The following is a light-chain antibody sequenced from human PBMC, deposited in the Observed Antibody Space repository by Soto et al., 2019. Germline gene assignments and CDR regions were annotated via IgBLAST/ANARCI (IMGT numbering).Light chain of an antibody. CDR1: QSVTSSD. CDR3: QKYGRSGT. CDR2: GAS. Sequence: IVLPQSPGTLSLSPGERATLSCRASQSVTSSDLDWHQQKPGQAPRLLIDGASRSATGIPDSFSGSGSGTDLTLTISKLEHDDFAVYYRQKYGRSGTFGQGTKVDI. V-gene: IGKV3-20*01. J-gene: IGKJ1*01.